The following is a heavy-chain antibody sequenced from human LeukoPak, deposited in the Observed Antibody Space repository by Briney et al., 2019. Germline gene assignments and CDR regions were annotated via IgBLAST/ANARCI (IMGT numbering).Heavy chain of an antibody. D-gene: IGHD3-22*01. J-gene: IGHJ4*02. CDR2: MNPNSGNT. V-gene: IGHV1-8*01. CDR3: ARGSPVTDYYDSSGYLPHDY. CDR1: GYTFTSYD. Sequence: WASVKVSCKASGYTFTSYDINWVRQATGQGLEWMGWMNPNSGNTGYAQKFQGRVTMTTNTSISTAYMELSSLRSEDTAVYYCARGSPVTDYYDSSGYLPHDYWGQGTLVTVSS.